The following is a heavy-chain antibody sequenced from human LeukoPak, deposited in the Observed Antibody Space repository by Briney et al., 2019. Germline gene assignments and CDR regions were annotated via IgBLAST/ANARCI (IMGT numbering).Heavy chain of an antibody. CDR2: INPNSGGT. D-gene: IGHD3-16*01. CDR1: GYTFTVYY. J-gene: IGHJ4*02. CDR3: ARDPTGELPLYYFDY. V-gene: IGHV1-2*02. Sequence: ASVTVSCKASGYTFTVYYMHWVRQAPGQGLGWMGWINPNSGGTNYAQKFQGRVTMTRDTSISTAYMELSRLRSDDTAAYYCARDPTGELPLYYFDYWGQGTLVTVSS.